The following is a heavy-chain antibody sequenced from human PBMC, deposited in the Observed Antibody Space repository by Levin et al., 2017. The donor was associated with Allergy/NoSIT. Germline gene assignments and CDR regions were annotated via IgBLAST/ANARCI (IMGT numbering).Heavy chain of an antibody. J-gene: IGHJ5*02. D-gene: IGHD3-10*01. V-gene: IGHV4-30-2*01. Sequence: SETLSLTCAVSGGSISSGGYSWSWIRQPPGKGLEWIGYIYHSGSTYYNPSLKSRVTISVDRSKNQFSLKLSSVTAADTAVYYCAREVVVRGNWFDPWGQGTLVTVSS. CDR2: IYHSGST. CDR1: GGSISSGGYS. CDR3: AREVVVRGNWFDP.